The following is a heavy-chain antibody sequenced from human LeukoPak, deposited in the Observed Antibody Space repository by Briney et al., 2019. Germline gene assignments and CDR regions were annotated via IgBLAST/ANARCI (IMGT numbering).Heavy chain of an antibody. CDR1: GFTFSSYA. CDR3: AKAGIAVPATPEY. CDR2: ISSSGGTT. Sequence: SGGSLRLSCAASGFTFSSYAMNWVRQAPGKGLEWVSVISSSGGTTYCSDSGKGRFIISRDNSKNTLHLQMNSLRAEDTAVYYCAKAGIAVPATPEYCGQGTQVTVSS. V-gene: IGHV3-23*01. J-gene: IGHJ4*02. D-gene: IGHD6-19*01.